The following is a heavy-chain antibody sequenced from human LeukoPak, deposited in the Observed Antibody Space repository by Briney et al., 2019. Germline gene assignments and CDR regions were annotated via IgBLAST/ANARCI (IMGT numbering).Heavy chain of an antibody. CDR1: GGSISSYY. D-gene: IGHD4-11*01. J-gene: IGHJ4*02. Sequence: PSETLSLTCTVSGGSISSYYWSWIRQPPGKGLEWIAYISDIGSINYNPSLKSRVTISLDTSRNQFSLKLSSVTAADTAVYYCAGHHPRNTVDFWGQGTLVTVSS. V-gene: IGHV4-59*08. CDR3: AGHHPRNTVDF. CDR2: ISDIGSI.